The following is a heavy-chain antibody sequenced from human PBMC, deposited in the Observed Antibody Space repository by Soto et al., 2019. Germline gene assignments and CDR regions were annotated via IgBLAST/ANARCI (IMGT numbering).Heavy chain of an antibody. Sequence: EVQLLESGGGLVQPGGSLRLSCAASGFTFSSYAMSWVRQAPGKGLEWVSAISGSGGSTYYADSVKGRFTISRDNSNNTLYLQMNSRRAEDTAVYYCAKAGYCSGGSCYTHYYYYMDVWGKGTTVTVSS. CDR2: ISGSGGST. CDR1: GFTFSSYA. CDR3: AKAGYCSGGSCYTHYYYYMDV. V-gene: IGHV3-23*01. D-gene: IGHD2-15*01. J-gene: IGHJ6*03.